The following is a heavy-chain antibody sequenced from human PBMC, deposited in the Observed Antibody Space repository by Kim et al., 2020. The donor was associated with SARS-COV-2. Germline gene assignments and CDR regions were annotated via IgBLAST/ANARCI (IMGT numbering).Heavy chain of an antibody. CDR1: GGSISSYY. CDR2: IYYSGST. V-gene: IGHV4-59*01. J-gene: IGHJ5*02. Sequence: SETLSLTCTVSGGSISSYYWSWIRQPPGKGLEWIGYIYYSGSTNYNPSLKSRVTISVDTSKNQFSLKLSSVTAADTAVYYCARGGTAEMVVAASYNWFDPWGQGTLVTVSS. CDR3: ARGGTAEMVVAASYNWFDP. D-gene: IGHD2-15*01.